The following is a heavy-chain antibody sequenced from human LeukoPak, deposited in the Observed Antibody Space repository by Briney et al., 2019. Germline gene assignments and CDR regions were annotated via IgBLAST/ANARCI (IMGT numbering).Heavy chain of an antibody. Sequence: SETLSLTCTVSGVSMDDYFWNWIRPTPGKGLAWIGSIYYSESTYYNPSLKSGVTISVESSKNQFSLKLSSVAAADTAVYYWGRDCNSGGGCFDYWGQGTLVTVSS. CDR1: GVSMDDYF. D-gene: IGHD1-26*01. J-gene: IGHJ4*02. CDR2: IYYSEST. CDR3: GRDCNSGGGCFDY. V-gene: IGHV4-59*12.